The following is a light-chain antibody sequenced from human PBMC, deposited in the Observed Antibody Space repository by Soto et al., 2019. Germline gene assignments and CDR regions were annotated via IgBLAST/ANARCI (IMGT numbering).Light chain of an antibody. V-gene: IGLV2-23*01. CDR3: CSYADTFRV. CDR1: SSDVGGYKL. Sequence: QSALTQPASVSGSTVQSITISCTGPSSDVGGYKLVSLYQQYPAKAPNLILYEDTKRPSGLSNRFSGYKPGNTSSLTISGLQAEDEADYRCCSYADTFRVFGGGTKLTVL. CDR2: EDT. J-gene: IGLJ3*02.